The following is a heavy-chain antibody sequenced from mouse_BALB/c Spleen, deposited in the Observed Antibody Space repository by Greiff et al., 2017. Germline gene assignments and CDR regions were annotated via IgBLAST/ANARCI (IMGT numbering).Heavy chain of an antibody. V-gene: IGHV5-4*02. CDR1: GFTFSDYY. CDR2: ISDGGSYT. Sequence: EVKLQESGGGLVKPGGSLKLSCAASGFTFSDYYMYWVRQTPEKRLEWVATISDGGSYTYYPDSVKGRFTISRDNAKNNLYLQMSSLKSEDTAMYYCARAAGTFAYWGQGTLVTVSA. D-gene: IGHD4-1*01. J-gene: IGHJ3*01. CDR3: ARAAGTFAY.